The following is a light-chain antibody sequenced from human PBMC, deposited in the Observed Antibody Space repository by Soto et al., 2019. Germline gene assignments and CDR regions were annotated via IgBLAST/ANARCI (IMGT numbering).Light chain of an antibody. V-gene: IGKV1-5*03. J-gene: IGKJ1*01. CDR2: KAS. CDR1: QSISSW. Sequence: DIQMTQSPSTLSASVGDRVTITGRASQSISSWLAWYQQKPGKAPKLLIYKASSLESGVPSRFSGSGSGTEFTLNISSLQPDDFATYYCHQYNSYAWTFGQGTKVEIK. CDR3: HQYNSYAWT.